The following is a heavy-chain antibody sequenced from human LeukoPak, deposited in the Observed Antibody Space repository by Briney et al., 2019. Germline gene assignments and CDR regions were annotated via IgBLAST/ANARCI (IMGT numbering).Heavy chain of an antibody. CDR3: ARVAWDYYDSSGYYPPDY. CDR1: GYTFTSYG. J-gene: IGHJ4*02. V-gene: IGHV1-18*01. Sequence: ASVKVSCKASGYTFTSYGISWVRQAPGQGLEWMGWISAYNGNTNYAQKLQGRVTMTTDTSTSTAYAELRSLRSDDTAVYYCARVAWDYYDSSGYYPPDYWGQGTLVTVSS. D-gene: IGHD3-22*01. CDR2: ISAYNGNT.